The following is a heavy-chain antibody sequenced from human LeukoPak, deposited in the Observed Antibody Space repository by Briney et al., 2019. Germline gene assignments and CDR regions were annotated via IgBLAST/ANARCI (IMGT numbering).Heavy chain of an antibody. V-gene: IGHV1-24*01. Sequence: ASVKVSCKASGGTFSSYAISWVRQAPGKGLEWMGGFDPEDGETIYAQKFQGRVTMTEDTSTDTAYMELSSLRSEDTAVYYCATAVIVVGDAFDIWGQGTMVTVSS. J-gene: IGHJ3*02. CDR2: FDPEDGET. D-gene: IGHD3-22*01. CDR1: GGTFSSYA. CDR3: ATAVIVVGDAFDI.